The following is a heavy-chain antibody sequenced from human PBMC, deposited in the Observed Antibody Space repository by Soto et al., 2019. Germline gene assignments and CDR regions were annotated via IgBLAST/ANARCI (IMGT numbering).Heavy chain of an antibody. J-gene: IGHJ4*02. CDR3: AKYGCSSTACQCDY. V-gene: IGHV3-23*01. CDR1: GFTFSSYA. D-gene: IGHD2-2*01. Sequence: PGGSLRLSCAASGFTFSSYAMTWVRQAPGKGLEWVSAISGSGAYTYYANSVKGRFTISRDNAKNTLYLQLNSLRAEDTAVYSCAKYGCSSTACQCDYWGQGT. CDR2: ISGSGAYT.